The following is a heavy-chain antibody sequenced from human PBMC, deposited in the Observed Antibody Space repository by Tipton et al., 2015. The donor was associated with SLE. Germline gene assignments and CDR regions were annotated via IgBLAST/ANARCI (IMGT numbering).Heavy chain of an antibody. J-gene: IGHJ4*02. CDR3: ARHRIAAFDY. CDR2: IYHSGST. CDR1: GGSISSSSYY. Sequence: TLSLTCTVSGGSISSSSYYWGWLRQPPGKGLEWVGSIYHSGSTYYNPSLKSRVTISVDTSKNQFSLKLSSVTAADTAVYYCARHRIAAFDYWGQGTLVTISS. V-gene: IGHV4-39*01. D-gene: IGHD6-6*01.